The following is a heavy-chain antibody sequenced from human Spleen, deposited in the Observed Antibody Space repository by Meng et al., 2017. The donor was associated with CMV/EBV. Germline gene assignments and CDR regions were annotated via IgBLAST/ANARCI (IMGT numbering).Heavy chain of an antibody. V-gene: IGHV1-2*02. Sequence: CKSSGYTFTGYHMYWVRQAPGQGIEWMGWINPNSGGTNYAQKFQGRVTMTRDTSISTAYMELSRLTSEDTAVYYCARAVVPDATFDPWGQGTLVTVSS. CDR1: GYTFTGYH. CDR3: ARAVVPDATFDP. J-gene: IGHJ5*02. D-gene: IGHD2-2*01. CDR2: INPNSGGT.